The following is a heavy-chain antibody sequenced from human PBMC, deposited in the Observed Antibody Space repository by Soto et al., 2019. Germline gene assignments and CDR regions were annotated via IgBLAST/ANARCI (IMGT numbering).Heavy chain of an antibody. V-gene: IGHV3-23*01. J-gene: IGHJ6*02. CDR1: GFTFSSYA. CDR2: ISGSGGST. Sequence: PGGSLRLSCAASGFTFSSYAMSWVRQAPGKGLEWVSAISGSGGSTYYADSVKGRFTISRDNSKNMLYLQMNSLRAEDTAVYYCATSPESEWELPAYYYYYGMDVWGQGTTVTVSS. CDR3: ATSPESEWELPAYYYYYGMDV. D-gene: IGHD1-26*01.